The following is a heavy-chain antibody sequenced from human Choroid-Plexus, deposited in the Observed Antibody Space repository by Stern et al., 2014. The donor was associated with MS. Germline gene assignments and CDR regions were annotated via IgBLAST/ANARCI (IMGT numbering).Heavy chain of an antibody. J-gene: IGHJ3*02. CDR1: GFTFRTYA. Sequence: EVQLVQSGGGLVQPGGSLRLSCAASGFTFRTYAMSWVRQAPGKGLEWVSGISGSGGNINYADSAMGRFTISRDNPTNTLYLQMNSLRAEDTAVYYCAKDLRASSGYYSLVGAFDIWGQGTMVTVSS. D-gene: IGHD3-22*01. V-gene: IGHV3-23*04. CDR3: AKDLRASSGYYSLVGAFDI. CDR2: ISGSGGNI.